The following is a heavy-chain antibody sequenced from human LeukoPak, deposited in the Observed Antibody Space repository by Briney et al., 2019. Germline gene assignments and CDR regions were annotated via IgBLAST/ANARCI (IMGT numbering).Heavy chain of an antibody. CDR2: ISYDGSNK. Sequence: PGRSLRLSCAASGFTFSSYGMHWVRQAPGKGLEWVAVISYDGSNKYYADSVKGRFTISRDNSKNTLYLQMNSLRAEDTAVYYCAKGGFVEMATIKFSGGIDYWGQGTLVTVSS. CDR1: GFTFSSYG. J-gene: IGHJ4*02. D-gene: IGHD5-24*01. CDR3: AKGGFVEMATIKFSGGIDY. V-gene: IGHV3-30*18.